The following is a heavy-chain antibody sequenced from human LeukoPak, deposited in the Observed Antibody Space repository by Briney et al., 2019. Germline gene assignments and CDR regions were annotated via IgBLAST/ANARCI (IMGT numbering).Heavy chain of an antibody. D-gene: IGHD6-13*01. CDR1: GGSISSSSYY. CDR3: ARGKRAAAGSFDY. Sequence: SETLSLTCTVSGGSISSSSYYWGWIRQPPGKGLEWIGRIYTSGSTNYNPSLKSRVTMSVDTSKNQFSLKLSSVTAADTAVYYCARGKRAAAGSFDYWGQGTLVTVSS. J-gene: IGHJ4*02. V-gene: IGHV4-61*05. CDR2: IYTSGST.